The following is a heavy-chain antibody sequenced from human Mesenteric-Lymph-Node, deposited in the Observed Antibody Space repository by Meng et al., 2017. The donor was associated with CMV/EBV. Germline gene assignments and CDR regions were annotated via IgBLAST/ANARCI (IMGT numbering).Heavy chain of an antibody. CDR2: VYYRGST. V-gene: IGHV4-61*01. Sequence: GSLRLSCTVSGGSVNSGRSFWSWVRQPPGKGLEWIGYVYYRGSTTYNPSLKSRATLSVDTSKNQFFLRLTSMTPADTAVYYCARMDYDFLSGSQYDSFDIWGHGTLVTVSS. D-gene: IGHD3-3*01. J-gene: IGHJ3*02. CDR3: ARMDYDFLSGSQYDSFDI. CDR1: GGSVNSGRSF.